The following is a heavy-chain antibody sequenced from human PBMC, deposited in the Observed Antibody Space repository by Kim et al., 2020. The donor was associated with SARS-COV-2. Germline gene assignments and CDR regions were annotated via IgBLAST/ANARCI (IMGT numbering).Heavy chain of an antibody. Sequence: GGSLRLSCTTSGFTFGDYAVSWVRQAPGKGLGWLTFITSKAHGGTTEYAASVKGRFTISRDDSKSIAYLQMNSLKTEDTAVYYCTREDSSGWDWGQGTLVTVSP. J-gene: IGHJ4*02. D-gene: IGHD6-19*01. CDR1: GFTFGDYA. V-gene: IGHV3-49*04. CDR3: TREDSSGWD. CDR2: ITSKAHGGTT.